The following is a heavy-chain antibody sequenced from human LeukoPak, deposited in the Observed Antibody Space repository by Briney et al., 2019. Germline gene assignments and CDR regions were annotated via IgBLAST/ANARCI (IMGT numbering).Heavy chain of an antibody. Sequence: GGSLRLPCAASGFSFSDDWMCWVRQAPGKGLQWVANINQDGSKKYYADSLKGRFTISRDNAKNSLYLQMSSLRAEDTAVYYCARDHAYRADYWGQGTPVAVSS. CDR2: INQDGSKK. J-gene: IGHJ4*02. V-gene: IGHV3-7*01. CDR1: GFSFSDDW. D-gene: IGHD2-2*01. CDR3: ARDHAYRADY.